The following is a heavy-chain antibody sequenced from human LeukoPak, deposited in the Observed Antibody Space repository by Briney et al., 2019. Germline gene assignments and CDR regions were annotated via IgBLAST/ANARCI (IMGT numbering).Heavy chain of an antibody. CDR2: ISSSGSTI. Sequence: KPGGSLRLSCAASGFTFSDYYMSWIRQAPGKGMEWVSYISSSGSTIYYADSVKGRFTISRDNAKKSLFLQMNSLRAEDTAVYYCARDRSGGNFDYWGQGTLVSVSS. D-gene: IGHD4-23*01. CDR3: ARDRSGGNFDY. J-gene: IGHJ4*02. CDR1: GFTFSDYY. V-gene: IGHV3-11*04.